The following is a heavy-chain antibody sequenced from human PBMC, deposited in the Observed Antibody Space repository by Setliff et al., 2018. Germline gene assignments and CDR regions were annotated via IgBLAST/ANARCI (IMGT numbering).Heavy chain of an antibody. CDR1: GGSISSSNW. CDR2: IYYGGST. J-gene: IGHJ4*02. CDR3: ARLWISYESNTYFYPKYFDF. D-gene: IGHD3-22*01. Sequence: PSETLSLTCAVSGGSISSSNWWSWVRQPPGKGLEWIGYIYYGGSTNYNPSLNSRVAISVDTSENQFSLRLNSVTAADTAVYYCARLWISYESNTYFYPKYFDFWGQGTLVTVSS. V-gene: IGHV4-4*02.